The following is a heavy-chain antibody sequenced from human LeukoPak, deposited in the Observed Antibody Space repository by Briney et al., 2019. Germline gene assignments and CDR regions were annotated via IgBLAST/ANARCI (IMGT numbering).Heavy chain of an antibody. CDR3: ARRNRITMIVVVIRGPFDP. J-gene: IGHJ5*02. V-gene: IGHV4-34*01. D-gene: IGHD3-22*01. Sequence: SETLSLTCAVYGGSFSGYYWSWIRQPPGQGLEWIGEINHSGSTNYNPSLKSRVTISVDTSKNQFSLKLSSVTAADTAVYYCARRNRITMIVVVIRGPFDPWGQGTLVTVSS. CDR2: INHSGST. CDR1: GGSFSGYY.